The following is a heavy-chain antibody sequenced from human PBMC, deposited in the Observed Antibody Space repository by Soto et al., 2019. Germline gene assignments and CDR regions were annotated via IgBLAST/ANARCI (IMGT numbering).Heavy chain of an antibody. CDR2: IIPIFGTA. Sequence: GASVKVSCKASGGTFSSYAISWVRQAPGQGLEWMGGIIPIFGTANYAQKFQGRVTITADESTSTAYMELSSLRSEDTAVYYCARDIGLYGGPVNWLDPWGQGTLVTVSS. D-gene: IGHD4-17*01. V-gene: IGHV1-69*13. CDR1: GGTFSSYA. CDR3: ARDIGLYGGPVNWLDP. J-gene: IGHJ5*02.